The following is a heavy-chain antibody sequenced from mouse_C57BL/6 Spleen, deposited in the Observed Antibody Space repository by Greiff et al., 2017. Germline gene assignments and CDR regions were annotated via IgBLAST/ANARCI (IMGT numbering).Heavy chain of an antibody. J-gene: IGHJ4*01. D-gene: IGHD2-1*01. CDR3: TRGNYVWYAMDY. CDR1: GFTFSNYW. CDR2: LRLKSDNYAT. V-gene: IGHV6-3*01. Sequence: EVPVVESGGGLVQPGGSMKLSCVASGFTFSNYWMNWVRQSPEKGLEWVAQLRLKSDNYATHYAESVKGRFTISRDDSKSSVYLQMNNLRAEDTGIYYCTRGNYVWYAMDYWGQGTSVTVSS.